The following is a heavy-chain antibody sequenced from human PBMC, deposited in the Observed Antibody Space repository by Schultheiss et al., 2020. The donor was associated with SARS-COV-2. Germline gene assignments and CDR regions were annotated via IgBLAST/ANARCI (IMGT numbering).Heavy chain of an antibody. V-gene: IGHV4-31*03. CDR2: IYYSGST. CDR1: DGSISSGDYY. J-gene: IGHJ3*02. CDR3: ARGLQGHHAFDI. D-gene: IGHD5-24*01. Sequence: SETLSLTCTVSDGSISSGDYYWSWVRQHPGKGLEWIGNIYYSGSTYYNPSLESRVTISVDTSKNQFSLKLSSVTAADTAVYYCARGLQGHHAFDIWGQGTMVTVSS.